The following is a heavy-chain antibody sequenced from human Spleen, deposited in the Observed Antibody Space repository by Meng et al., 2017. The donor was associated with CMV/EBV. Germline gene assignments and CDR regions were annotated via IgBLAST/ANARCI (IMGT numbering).Heavy chain of an antibody. D-gene: IGHD3-3*01. CDR3: AKLTTD. J-gene: IGHJ4*02. V-gene: IGHV3-23*01. CDR2: ISSSGGAT. CDR1: GFTFSSSA. Sequence: SLCLSCAASGFTFSSSAMTWVRQAPGKGLEWVSTISSSGGATYYADSVKGRFTISRDSSKNTLYLQMNSLGAEDTALYYCAKLTTDWGQGTLVTVSS.